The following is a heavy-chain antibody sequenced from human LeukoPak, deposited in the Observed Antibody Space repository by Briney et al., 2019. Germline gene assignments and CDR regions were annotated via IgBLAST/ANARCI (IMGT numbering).Heavy chain of an antibody. CDR1: EVTFTNDA. CDR3: AKDRRASGWDAFDI. V-gene: IGHV3-23*01. J-gene: IGHJ3*02. CDR2: ISGSGFST. D-gene: IGHD6-19*01. Sequence: GGSLRLSCAASEVTFTNDAMTWVRQAPGKGLEWVSGISGSGFSTYYADSVKGRFAISRDNSKNTVYLQMNSLRAEDTALYYCAKDRRASGWDAFDIWGQGTMVTVSS.